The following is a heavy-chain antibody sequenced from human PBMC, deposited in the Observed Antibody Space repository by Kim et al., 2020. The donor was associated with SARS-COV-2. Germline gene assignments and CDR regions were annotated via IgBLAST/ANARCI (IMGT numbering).Heavy chain of an antibody. CDR1: GYSFTSNW. CDR2: IYPGDSDI. CDR3: ARRPVSVYCSVGTCLFDY. J-gene: IGHJ4*02. V-gene: IGHV5-51*01. Sequence: GESLKISCKGSGYSFTSNWIGWVRQMPGKGLEWMGIIYPGDSDIRYSPSFEGQVTISADKSISTAYLQWSSLKASDTAMYYCARRPVSVYCSVGTCLFDYWGQGTLVTVSS. D-gene: IGHD2-15*01.